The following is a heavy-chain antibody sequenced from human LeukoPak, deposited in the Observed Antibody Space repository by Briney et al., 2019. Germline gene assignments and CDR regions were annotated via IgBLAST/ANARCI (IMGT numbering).Heavy chain of an antibody. V-gene: IGHV3-9*01. CDR3: AKDIMGYCSSTSCYTFDY. CDR2: VSWNSGSI. Sequence: GGSLRLSCAASGFTFDDYAMHWVRQAPGKGLEWVSGVSWNSGSIGYADSVKGQFTISRDNAKNSLYLQMNSLRAEDTALYYCAKDIMGYCSSTSCYTFDYWGQGTLVTVSS. CDR1: GFTFDDYA. J-gene: IGHJ4*02. D-gene: IGHD2-2*02.